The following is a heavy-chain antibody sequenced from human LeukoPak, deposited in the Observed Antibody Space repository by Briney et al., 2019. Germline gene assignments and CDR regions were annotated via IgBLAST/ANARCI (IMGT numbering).Heavy chain of an antibody. CDR2: VGTAGDT. D-gene: IGHD4-23*01. CDR3: AREVYGGNQDAFDI. V-gene: IGHV3-13*01. CDR1: GFTFSNYG. Sequence: GGSLRLSCAASGFTFSNYGMHWVRQATGKGLEWVSSVGTAGDTDYPGSVKGRFTISRENAKNSLYLQMDSLRPEDTAVYYCAREVYGGNQDAFDIWGQGTMVSVFS. J-gene: IGHJ3*02.